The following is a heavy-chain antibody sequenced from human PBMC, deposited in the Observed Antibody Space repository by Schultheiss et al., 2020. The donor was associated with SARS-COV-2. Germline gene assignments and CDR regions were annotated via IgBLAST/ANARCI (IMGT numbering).Heavy chain of an antibody. V-gene: IGHV4-38-2*02. J-gene: IGHJ6*02. CDR1: GGSISGYY. Sequence: SETLSLTCTVSGGSISGYYWSWIRQPPGKGLEWIGSIYHSGSTYYNPSLKSRVTISVDTSKNQFSLKLSSVTAADTAVYYCARGLDYGDYVYYYYGMDVWGQGTTVTVSS. CDR3: ARGLDYGDYVYYYYGMDV. D-gene: IGHD4-17*01. CDR2: IYHSGST.